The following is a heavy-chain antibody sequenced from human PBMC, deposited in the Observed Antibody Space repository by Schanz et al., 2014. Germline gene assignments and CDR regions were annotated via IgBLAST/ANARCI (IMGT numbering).Heavy chain of an antibody. D-gene: IGHD6-13*01. V-gene: IGHV1-46*03. Sequence: QVQLVQSGAEVKKPGASVKVSCKASGYTFTSYSMHWVRQAPGQGLEWMGIINPSGGSTTYAQKLQRRVTTTRDTSTSAVYMELSSLRSEDTAVYYCARDGVDAAAWGNYWGQGTLVTVSS. CDR1: GYTFTSYS. CDR3: ARDGVDAAAWGNY. CDR2: INPSGGST. J-gene: IGHJ4*02.